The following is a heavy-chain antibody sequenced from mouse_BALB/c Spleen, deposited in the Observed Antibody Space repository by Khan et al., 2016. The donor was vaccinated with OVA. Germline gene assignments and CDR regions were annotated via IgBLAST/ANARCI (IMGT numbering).Heavy chain of an antibody. CDR2: ISDGGSYT. V-gene: IGHV5-4*02. CDR3: TRGYDGDAFAY. Sequence: EVELVESGGGLVKPGGSLKLSCEASGYTFSDYYMYWVRQTPEKRLEWVATISDGGSYTYYPDSVKGRFTISRDDVKNSLYLRMSSLKSEDTAVDYCTRGYDGDAFAYWGQGTLVTVAA. CDR1: GYTFSDYY. J-gene: IGHJ3*01. D-gene: IGHD2-13*01.